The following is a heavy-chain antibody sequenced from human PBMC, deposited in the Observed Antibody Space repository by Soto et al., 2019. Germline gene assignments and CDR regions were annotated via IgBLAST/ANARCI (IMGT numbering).Heavy chain of an antibody. D-gene: IGHD3-10*01. V-gene: IGHV3-21*01. Sequence: GGSLRLSCAASGFTFSSYSMNWVRQAPGKGLEWVSSISSSSSYIYYADSVKGRFTISRDNAKNSLYLQMNSLRAEETAVYYCARAEILWFGELCSRPNPIDYWGQGTLVTVSS. J-gene: IGHJ4*02. CDR2: ISSSSSYI. CDR1: GFTFSSYS. CDR3: ARAEILWFGELCSRPNPIDY.